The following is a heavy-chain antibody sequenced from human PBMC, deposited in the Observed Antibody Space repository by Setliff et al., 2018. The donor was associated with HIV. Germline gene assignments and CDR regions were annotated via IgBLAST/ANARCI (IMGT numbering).Heavy chain of an antibody. D-gene: IGHD6-19*01. CDR1: ADSIHNSLYY. CDR2: VYYSGST. V-gene: IGHV4-39*06. CDR3: ASQPYNSGWFGGWFDP. J-gene: IGHJ5*02. Sequence: SETLSLTCTVSADSIHNSLYYWGWIRQPPGKGLEWIGSVYYSGSTDYNPSLTSRVIISVDPSKNQFTLMLNSVTAADTAVYYCASQPYNSGWFGGWFDPWGQGTLVTVSS.